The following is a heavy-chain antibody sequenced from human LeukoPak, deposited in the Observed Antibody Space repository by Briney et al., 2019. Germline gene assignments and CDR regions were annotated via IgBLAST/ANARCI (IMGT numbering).Heavy chain of an antibody. V-gene: IGHV3-30*02. D-gene: IGHD1-26*01. Sequence: GGSLRLSCAASGFTFSCYGMHWVRQAPGKGLEWVAFIRYDGSNKYYADSVKGRFTISRDNSKNTLYLQMNSLRAEDTAVYYCARYSGTFSNSYFDCWGQGTLVTVSS. CDR3: ARYSGTFSNSYFDC. J-gene: IGHJ4*02. CDR1: GFTFSCYG. CDR2: IRYDGSNK.